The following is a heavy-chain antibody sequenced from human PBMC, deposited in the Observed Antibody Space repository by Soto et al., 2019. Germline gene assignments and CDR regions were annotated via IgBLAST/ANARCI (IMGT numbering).Heavy chain of an antibody. CDR3: ARETGGNQDFDY. CDR2: INHSGST. D-gene: IGHD3-16*01. V-gene: IGHV4-34*01. J-gene: IGHJ4*02. CDR1: GGSFSGYY. Sequence: QVQLQQWGAGLLKPSETLSLTCAVYGGSFSGYYWSWIRQPPGKGLEWIGEINHSGSTNYNPSLKSRVTISVDTSKNQFSLKLSSVTAADTAVYYCARETGGNQDFDYWGQGTLVTVSS.